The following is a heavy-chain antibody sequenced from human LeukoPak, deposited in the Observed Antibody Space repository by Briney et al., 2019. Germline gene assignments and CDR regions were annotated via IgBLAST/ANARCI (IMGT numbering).Heavy chain of an antibody. V-gene: IGHV1-46*01. Sequence: GASVKVSCKASGYSLTSYYMHWVRQAPGQGLEWMGMRTPTFSTTTYAQKFQDRFTMTRDTSTNTAYMELKRLKSEDTAIYYCARATSPGSYPDYWGQGTLVTVSS. D-gene: IGHD3-10*01. CDR3: ARATSPGSYPDY. J-gene: IGHJ4*02. CDR2: RTPTFSTT. CDR1: GYSLTSYY.